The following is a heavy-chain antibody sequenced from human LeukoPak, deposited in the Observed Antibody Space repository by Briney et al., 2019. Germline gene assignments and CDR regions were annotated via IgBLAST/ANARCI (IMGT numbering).Heavy chain of an antibody. CDR2: IYHSGST. Sequence: PSETLSLTCTVSGGSISSGGYYWSWIRQPPGKGLEWIGYIYHSGSTYYNPSLKSRVTISVDRSKNQFSLKLSSVTAADTAVYYCARDTSSSPTMRFDPWGQGTLVTVSS. D-gene: IGHD6-6*01. CDR3: ARDTSSSPTMRFDP. V-gene: IGHV4-30-2*01. J-gene: IGHJ5*02. CDR1: GGSISSGGYY.